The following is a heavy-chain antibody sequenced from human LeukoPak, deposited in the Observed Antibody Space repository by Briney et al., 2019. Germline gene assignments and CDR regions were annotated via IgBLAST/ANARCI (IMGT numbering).Heavy chain of an antibody. CDR2: IIPISGTA. J-gene: IGHJ4*02. CDR1: GGTFSSYA. V-gene: IGHV1-69*13. CDR3: ARSGYSSSWSWYYFDY. Sequence: SVKVSCKASGGTFSSYAISWVRQAPGQGLEWMGGIIPISGTANYAQKFQGRVTITADESTSTAYMELSSLRSEDTAVYYCARSGYSSSWSWYYFDYWGQGTLVTVSS. D-gene: IGHD6-13*01.